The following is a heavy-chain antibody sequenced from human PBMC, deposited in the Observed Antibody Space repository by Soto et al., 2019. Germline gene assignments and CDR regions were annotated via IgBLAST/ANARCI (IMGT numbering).Heavy chain of an antibody. D-gene: IGHD3-9*01. CDR3: AKNVWGITIFGGMDV. V-gene: IGHV3-23*01. CDR2: ISGSGGST. Sequence: EVQLLESGGGLVQPGGSLRLSCAASGFTFSSYAMGWVRQAPGKGLEWVSAISGSGGSTYYADSVKGRFTISRDNSKNTLYLQMNSLRAEDTAVYYCAKNVWGITIFGGMDVWGQGTTVTVSS. CDR1: GFTFSSYA. J-gene: IGHJ6*02.